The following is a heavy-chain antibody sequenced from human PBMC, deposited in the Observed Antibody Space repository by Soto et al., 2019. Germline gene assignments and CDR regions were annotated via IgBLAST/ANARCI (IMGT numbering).Heavy chain of an antibody. V-gene: IGHV1-69*01. J-gene: IGHJ4*02. CDR1: GGTFRSYA. CDR2: FIPIFGTT. CDR3: TRDRGRRYNDGRGYYYSAY. Sequence: QVHLVQSGAEVKKPGSSVKVSCKASGGTFRSYAISWVRQAPGQGLEWMGGFIPIFGTTNYAQKFQGRVTITADESTSTAYMELSSLRSEDTAVYYCTRDRGRRYNDGRGYYYSAYWGQGTLVTVSS. D-gene: IGHD3-22*01.